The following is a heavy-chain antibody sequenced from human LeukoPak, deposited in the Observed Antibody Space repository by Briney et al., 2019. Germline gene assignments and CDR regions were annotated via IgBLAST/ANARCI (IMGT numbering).Heavy chain of an antibody. CDR3: AKDWGLRWVGNNWNDLDY. V-gene: IGHV3-30*18. D-gene: IGHD1-1*01. CDR1: GFTFSSYG. Sequence: PGGSLRLSCAASGFTFSSYGMHWVRQAPGKGLEWVAVISYDGSNKYYADSVKGRFTISRDNSKNTLYLQMNSLRAEDTAVYYCAKDWGLRWVGNNWNDLDYWGQGTLVTVSS. CDR2: ISYDGSNK. J-gene: IGHJ4*02.